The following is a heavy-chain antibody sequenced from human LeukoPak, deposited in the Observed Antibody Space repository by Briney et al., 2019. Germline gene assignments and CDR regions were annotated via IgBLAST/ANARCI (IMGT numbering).Heavy chain of an antibody. CDR1: GYTFTSYG. J-gene: IGHJ4*02. CDR2: ISAYNGNT. Sequence: ASVKVSCKASGYTFTSYGIIWVRQAPGRGLEWMGWISAYNGNTNYAQKLQGRVTMTTDTSTSTAYMELRSLRSDDTAVYYCARDDYYDSSGLEHFDYWGQGTLVTVSS. D-gene: IGHD3-22*01. CDR3: ARDDYYDSSGLEHFDY. V-gene: IGHV1-18*01.